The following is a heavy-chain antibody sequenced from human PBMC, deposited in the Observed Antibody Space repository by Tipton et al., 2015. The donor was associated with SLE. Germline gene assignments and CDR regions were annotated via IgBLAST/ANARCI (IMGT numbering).Heavy chain of an antibody. CDR1: GFSFSNYA. Sequence: LSLTCAASGFSFSNYAMSWVRQAPGKGLEWVSVISGSGGSTYYADSVKGRFTISRDNSKNTLYLQMNSLRAEDTAVYYCAKRTGTTSGYFDYWGQGTLVTVSS. CDR3: AKRTGTTSGYFDY. CDR2: ISGSGGST. D-gene: IGHD1-1*01. J-gene: IGHJ4*02. V-gene: IGHV3-23*01.